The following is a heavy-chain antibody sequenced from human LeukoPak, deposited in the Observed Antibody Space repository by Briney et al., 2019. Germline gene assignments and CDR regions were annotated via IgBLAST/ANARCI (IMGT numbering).Heavy chain of an antibody. Sequence: PGGSLRLSCAASGFTFSSYSMNWVRQAPGKGLEWVSSISSSSSCIYYADSVKGRFTISRDNAKNSLYLQMNSLRAEDTAVYYCAREGIAAAGTGGDYWGQGTLVTVSS. CDR1: GFTFSSYS. V-gene: IGHV3-21*01. J-gene: IGHJ4*02. CDR2: ISSSSSCI. CDR3: AREGIAAAGTGGDY. D-gene: IGHD6-13*01.